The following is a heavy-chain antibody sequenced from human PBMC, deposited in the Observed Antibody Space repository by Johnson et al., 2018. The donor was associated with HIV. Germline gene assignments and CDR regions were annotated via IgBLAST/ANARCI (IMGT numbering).Heavy chain of an antibody. Sequence: MQLVESGGGVVQPGRSLRLSCAASGFTFSTYWMHWVRQGPGKGLVWVSRINSDGSITTYADSVKGRFTISRDNAKNTLYLQMNSLRDEDTAVYYCARVVGQLLWFGELLEDDAFDIWGQGTMVTVSS. CDR1: GFTFSTYW. CDR2: INSDGSIT. V-gene: IGHV3-74*02. CDR3: ARVVGQLLWFGELLEDDAFDI. D-gene: IGHD3-10*01. J-gene: IGHJ3*02.